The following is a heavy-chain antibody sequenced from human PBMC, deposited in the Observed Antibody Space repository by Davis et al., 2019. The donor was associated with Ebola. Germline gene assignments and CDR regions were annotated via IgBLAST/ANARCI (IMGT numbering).Heavy chain of an antibody. CDR3: ARRSLYYDSSGYYHVGFDY. J-gene: IGHJ4*02. CDR2: IYYSGST. V-gene: IGHV4-59*08. Sequence: SETLSLTCTVSGGSISSYYWRWIRQPPGKGLEWIGYIYYSGSTNYNPSLKSRVTISVDTSKNQFSLKLSSVTAADTAVYYCARRSLYYDSSGYYHVGFDYWGQGTRVTVSS. CDR1: GGSISSYY. D-gene: IGHD3-22*01.